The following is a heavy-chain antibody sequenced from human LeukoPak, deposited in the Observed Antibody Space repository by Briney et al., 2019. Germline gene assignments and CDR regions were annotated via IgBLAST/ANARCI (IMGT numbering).Heavy chain of an antibody. J-gene: IGHJ4*02. D-gene: IGHD6-13*01. V-gene: IGHV1-69*02. Sequence: ASVKVSCKASGGSFTSYTFTWVRQAPGQGLEWLGRIVPTVGLANYAQKFQDRVTITADKSTNTVYVEVRSLRSEDTALYYCATPGIAAAGIGFGFDYWGQGTLVTVSS. CDR2: IVPTVGLA. CDR1: GGSFTSYT. CDR3: ATPGIAAAGIGFGFDY.